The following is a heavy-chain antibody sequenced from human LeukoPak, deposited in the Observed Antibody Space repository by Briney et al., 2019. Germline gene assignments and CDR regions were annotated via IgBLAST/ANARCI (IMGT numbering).Heavy chain of an antibody. Sequence: GGSLRLSCAASGFTFSDYYMSWIRQAPGKGLEWVSYISSSVSTIYYAGSVKGRFTISRDNAKNSLYLQMNSLRAEDTAVYYCARDHPYCSGGSCYSGYYYDSSGPIDYWGQGTLVTVSS. J-gene: IGHJ4*02. V-gene: IGHV3-11*04. CDR3: ARDHPYCSGGSCYSGYYYDSSGPIDY. CDR2: ISSSVSTI. D-gene: IGHD2-15*01. CDR1: GFTFSDYY.